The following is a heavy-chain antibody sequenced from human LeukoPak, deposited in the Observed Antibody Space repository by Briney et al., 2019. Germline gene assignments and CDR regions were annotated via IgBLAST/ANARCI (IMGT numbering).Heavy chain of an antibody. CDR2: FDPEDGET. Sequence: ASVKVSCKVSGYTLTELSMHWVRQAPGKGLEWMGVFDPEDGETISAQKFQGRVTMTEDTSTDTAYMELSSLRSEDTAVYYCATDYNDPGDYYYYGMDVWGQGTTVTVSS. D-gene: IGHD1-1*01. J-gene: IGHJ6*02. CDR1: GYTLTELS. V-gene: IGHV1-24*01. CDR3: ATDYNDPGDYYYYGMDV.